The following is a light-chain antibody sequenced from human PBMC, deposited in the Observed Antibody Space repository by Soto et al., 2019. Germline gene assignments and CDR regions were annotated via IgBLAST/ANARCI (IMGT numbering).Light chain of an antibody. CDR1: QSVSSTY. Sequence: EIVLTQSPGTLSLSPGERATLSCRASQSVSSTYLAWYQQKPGQAPRLLIYGASSRATGIPDRFSGSGSGTDFSLTINTLEPADFAVYYCHHYGSSPLFTFGPGTKVDVK. J-gene: IGKJ3*01. CDR2: GAS. V-gene: IGKV3-20*01. CDR3: HHYGSSPLFT.